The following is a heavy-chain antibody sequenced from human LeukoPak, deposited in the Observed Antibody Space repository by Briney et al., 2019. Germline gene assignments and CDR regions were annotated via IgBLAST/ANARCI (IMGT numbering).Heavy chain of an antibody. V-gene: IGHV1-18*01. CDR1: GYPFDNFG. CDR2: ISAYSGNT. Sequence: ASVKVSCKASGYPFDNFGLTWVRQAPGQGLEWMGWISAYSGNTHYAQKFRDRLTMTTDTSTRTAYLELRSLKSDDTAVYYCARDRLGGDLTGESLYWGQGTLVTVSS. J-gene: IGHJ4*02. CDR3: ARDRLGGDLTGESLY. D-gene: IGHD4-17*01.